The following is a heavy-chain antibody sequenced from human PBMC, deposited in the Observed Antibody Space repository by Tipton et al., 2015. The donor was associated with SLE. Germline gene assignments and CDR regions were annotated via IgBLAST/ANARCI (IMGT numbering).Heavy chain of an antibody. Sequence: LRLSCTVSGGSISSGSYYWSWIRQPAGKGLEWIGRIYSSGSTNENLSLKSRVSISKDTSKNQFSLKLSSVTAADTAVYYCARRGNYYDSSYYFDYWGQGTPVTVSS. CDR2: IYSSGST. J-gene: IGHJ4*02. CDR3: ARRGNYYDSSYYFDY. V-gene: IGHV4-61*02. D-gene: IGHD3-22*01. CDR1: GGSISSGSYY.